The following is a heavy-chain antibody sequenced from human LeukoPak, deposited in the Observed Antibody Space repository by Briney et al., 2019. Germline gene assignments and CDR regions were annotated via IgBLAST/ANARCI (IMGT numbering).Heavy chain of an antibody. CDR2: INHSGST. J-gene: IGHJ4*02. CDR3: ARQHPPPRISLVRGVEY. CDR1: GGSFSGYY. V-gene: IGHV4-34*01. D-gene: IGHD3-10*01. Sequence: PSETLSLTCAVYGGSFSGYYWSWIRQPPGKGLEWIGEINHSGSTNYNPSLKSRVTISVDTSKNQFSLKVSSVPAADTAVYYCARQHPPPRISLVRGVEYWGQGTLVTVSS.